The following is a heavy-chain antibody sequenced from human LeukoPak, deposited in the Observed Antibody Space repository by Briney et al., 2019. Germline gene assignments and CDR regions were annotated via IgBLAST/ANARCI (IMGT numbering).Heavy chain of an antibody. CDR3: ARHSIAARDLPYYYYGMDV. CDR2: IDPSDSYT. J-gene: IGHJ6*02. CDR1: GYSFTSYW. Sequence: PGESLKISCKGSGYSFTSYWIGWVRQMPGKGLEWMGRIDPSDSYTNYSPSFQGHVTISADKSISTAYLQWSSLKASDTAMYYCARHSIAARDLPYYYYGMDVWGQGTTVTVSS. V-gene: IGHV5-10-1*01. D-gene: IGHD6-6*01.